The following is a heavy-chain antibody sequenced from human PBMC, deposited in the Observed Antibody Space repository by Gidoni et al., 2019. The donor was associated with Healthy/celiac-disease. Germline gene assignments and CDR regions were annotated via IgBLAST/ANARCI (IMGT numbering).Heavy chain of an antibody. Sequence: EVQLVESGGGLVQPGGSLRLSCAASGFTFRSYAMSWVRQAPGKGREWDSAISGSGGSTYYADSVKGRFTISRDNSKNTLYLQMNSLRAEDTAVYYCAKDRYYDSSGYPQPWDIWGQGTMVTVSS. D-gene: IGHD3-22*01. CDR3: AKDRYYDSSGYPQPWDI. CDR2: ISGSGGST. CDR1: GFTFRSYA. V-gene: IGHV3-23*04. J-gene: IGHJ3*02.